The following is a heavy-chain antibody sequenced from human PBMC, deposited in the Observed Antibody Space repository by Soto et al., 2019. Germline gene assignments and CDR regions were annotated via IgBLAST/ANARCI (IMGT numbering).Heavy chain of an antibody. J-gene: IGHJ6*02. D-gene: IGHD5-18*01. CDR3: ARAAGRGYSYGYSSGMDV. V-gene: IGHV1-46*01. CDR1: GYTFTSYY. Sequence: QVQLVQSGAEVKKPGASVKVSCKASGYTFTSYYMHWVRQAPGQGLEWMGIINPSGGSTSYAQKVQGRVTMTRDTSTGTVYMELSSLRSEDTAVYYCARAAGRGYSYGYSSGMDVWGQGTTVTVSS. CDR2: INPSGGST.